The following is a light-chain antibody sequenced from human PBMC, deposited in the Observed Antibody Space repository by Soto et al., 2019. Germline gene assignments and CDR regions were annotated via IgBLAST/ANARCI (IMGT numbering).Light chain of an antibody. CDR2: DVS. Sequence: QSALTQPASVSGSPGQPITISCTGTSSDIGGYNYVSWYQHYPGKAPKVITYDVSTRPSGVSDRFSGAKSGNTASLTISGLQAEDEADYYCNSYTTSNTYVFGTGTKVTVL. J-gene: IGLJ1*01. CDR1: SSDIGGYNY. V-gene: IGLV2-14*03. CDR3: NSYTTSNTYV.